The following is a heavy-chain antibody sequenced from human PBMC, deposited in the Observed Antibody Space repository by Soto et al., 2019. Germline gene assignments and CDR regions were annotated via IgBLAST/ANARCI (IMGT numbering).Heavy chain of an antibody. D-gene: IGHD6-13*01. V-gene: IGHV1-69*01. CDR3: ARGAIHGSSWYFWFDP. J-gene: IGHJ5*02. CDR2: IIPLFGTT. Sequence: QVQLVQSGAEVRLPGSSVKVSCKASGGTFSTYSINWVRQAPGQGLEWMGGIIPLFGTTNYAQKFKGRVTISADDSTSTAYMELSSLRAEDAAVYYCARGAIHGSSWYFWFDPWGQGTLVTVSS. CDR1: GGTFSTYS.